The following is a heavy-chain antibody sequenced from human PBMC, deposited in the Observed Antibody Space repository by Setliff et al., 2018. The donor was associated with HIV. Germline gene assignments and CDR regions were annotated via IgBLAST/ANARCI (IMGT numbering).Heavy chain of an antibody. CDR1: GGTFNSFA. CDR2: ITPIFGTA. J-gene: IGHJ6*03. CDR3: ARMREMATINYYYNYMDV. Sequence: GASVKVSCKASGGTFNSFAISWVRQAPGQELEWMGGITPIFGTAKYAQRFQGRVTITADESTSTAYLELSSLRSEDTAVYYCARMREMATINYYYNYMDVWGTGTTVTVS. V-gene: IGHV1-69*13. D-gene: IGHD5-12*01.